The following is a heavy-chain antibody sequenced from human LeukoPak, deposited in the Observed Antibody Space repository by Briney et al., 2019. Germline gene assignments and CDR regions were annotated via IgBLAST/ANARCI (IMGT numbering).Heavy chain of an antibody. V-gene: IGHV4-34*01. CDR1: GGSFSGYY. CDR3: ARREEVAAIRPFDY. J-gene: IGHJ4*02. Sequence: SETLSLTCAVYGGSFSGYYWSWIRQPPGKGLEWIGEINHSGSTNYNPSLKSRVTISVDTSKNQFSRKLSSVTAADTAVYYCARREEVAAIRPFDYWGQGTLVTVSS. D-gene: IGHD2-15*01. CDR2: INHSGST.